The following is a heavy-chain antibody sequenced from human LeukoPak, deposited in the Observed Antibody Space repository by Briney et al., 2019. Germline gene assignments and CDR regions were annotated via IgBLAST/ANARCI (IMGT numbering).Heavy chain of an antibody. J-gene: IGHJ4*02. D-gene: IGHD3-9*01. CDR2: ISAYNGNT. CDR1: GYTFTSYG. Sequence: ASVKVSCKASGYTFTSYGISWVREAPGQGLEWMGWISAYNGNTNYAQKLQGRVTMTTDTSTSTAYMELRSLRSDDTAVYYCARDLSATPATGYWGQGTLVTVSS. CDR3: ARDLSATPATGY. V-gene: IGHV1-18*01.